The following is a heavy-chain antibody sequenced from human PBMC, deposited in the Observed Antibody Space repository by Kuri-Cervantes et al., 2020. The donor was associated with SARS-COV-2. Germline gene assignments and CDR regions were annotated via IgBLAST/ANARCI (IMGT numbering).Heavy chain of an antibody. J-gene: IGHJ5*02. CDR2: INPGIGDT. CDR1: GYTFTNYY. D-gene: IGHD6-13*01. CDR3: ARVRGGYSSRFDP. Sequence: ASVKVSCKASGYTFTNYYLNWVRQAPGQGLEWLGWINPGIGDTNYAQKFQGRVTMTRDTSISTAYMELSGLTSDDTAVYYCARVRGGYSSRFDPWGQGTLVTVSS. V-gene: IGHV1-2*02.